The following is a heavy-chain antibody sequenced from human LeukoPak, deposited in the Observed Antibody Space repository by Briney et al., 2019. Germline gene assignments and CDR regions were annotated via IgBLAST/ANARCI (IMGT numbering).Heavy chain of an antibody. D-gene: IGHD3-22*01. CDR1: GFTFSSYA. CDR2: IKQDGSEK. CDR3: ARGGYYYGQYFGLTDAFDI. Sequence: SGGSLRLSCAASGFTFSSYAMSWVHQAPGKGLEWVANIKQDGSEKYYVDSVKGRFTISRDNAKNSLYLQMNSLRAEDTAVYYCARGGYYYGQYFGLTDAFDIWGQGTMVTVSS. V-gene: IGHV3-7*03. J-gene: IGHJ3*02.